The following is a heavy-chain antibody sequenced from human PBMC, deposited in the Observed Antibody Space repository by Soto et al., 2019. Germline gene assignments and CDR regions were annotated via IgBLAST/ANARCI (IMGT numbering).Heavy chain of an antibody. V-gene: IGHV4-30-4*01. D-gene: IGHD1-26*01. CDR3: ARDYAVGSPKRGFEY. Sequence: QVQLQESGPGVVKPSQTLSLTCTVSGGSFSSGDYYWSWVRQPPGKGLEWIGYIYYTGSTFNNPSLKSRVSISIDTSKTQFSLKLTSVTAADTAVYYCARDYAVGSPKRGFEYWGQGTLVTVSS. CDR2: IYYTGST. J-gene: IGHJ4*02. CDR1: GGSFSSGDYY.